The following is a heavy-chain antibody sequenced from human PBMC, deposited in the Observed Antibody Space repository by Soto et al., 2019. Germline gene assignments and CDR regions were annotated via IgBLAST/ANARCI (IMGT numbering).Heavy chain of an antibody. D-gene: IGHD2-8*01. J-gene: IGHJ6*03. CDR3: AKNMGYCTNGVCYTEYYYYYMDV. CDR1: GFTFSSYA. V-gene: IGHV3-23*01. CDR2: ISGSGGST. Sequence: GGSLRLSCAASGFTFSSYAMSWVRQAPGKGLEWVSAISGSGGSTYYADSVKGRFTISRDNSKNTLYLQMNSLRAEDTAVYYCAKNMGYCTNGVCYTEYYYYYMDVWGKGTTVTVSS.